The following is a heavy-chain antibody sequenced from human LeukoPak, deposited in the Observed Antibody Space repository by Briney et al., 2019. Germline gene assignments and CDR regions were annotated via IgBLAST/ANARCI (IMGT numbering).Heavy chain of an antibody. Sequence: GGSLRLSCAASQFTFNTYAMTWVRQAPGRGLEWVSAISGSGGSIYYADSVRGRFTLSRDNSKNTLYLQMNSLRAEGTAVYYCAKNLREVIAAYDYWGQGTLVTVSS. V-gene: IGHV3-23*01. CDR3: AKNLREVIAAYDY. D-gene: IGHD6-25*01. J-gene: IGHJ4*02. CDR1: QFTFNTYA. CDR2: ISGSGGSI.